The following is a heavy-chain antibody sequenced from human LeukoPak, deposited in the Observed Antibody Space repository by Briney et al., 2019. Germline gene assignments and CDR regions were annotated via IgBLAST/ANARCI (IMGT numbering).Heavy chain of an antibody. V-gene: IGHV4-39*01. CDR3: ARTCYCGSGSYYYLEY. J-gene: IGHJ4*02. D-gene: IGHD3-10*01. Sequence: PSETLSLTCTVSGGSISSNSYYWGWIRQPPGKGLEWIGSNYYSGSTYYNPSLKSRVTISVDTSKNQFSLKLSSVTAADTAVYYCARTCYCGSGSYYYLEYWGQGTLVTVSS. CDR1: GGSISSNSYY. CDR2: NYYSGST.